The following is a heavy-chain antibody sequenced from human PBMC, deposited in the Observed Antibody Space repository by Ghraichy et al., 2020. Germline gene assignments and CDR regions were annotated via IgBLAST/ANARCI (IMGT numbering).Heavy chain of an antibody. CDR2: IKSKTDGGTA. CDR3: ATLRRPG. D-gene: IGHD6-6*01. J-gene: IGHJ4*02. V-gene: IGHV3-15*01. Sequence: GGSLRLSCAASGFTFSDAWMSWVRQAPGKGLEWVGRIKSKTDGGTADYAAPVKGRFNISRDDSKNTLFLQMNSLKTEDTAVYYCATLRRPGWGQGTLVTVSS. CDR1: GFTFSDAW.